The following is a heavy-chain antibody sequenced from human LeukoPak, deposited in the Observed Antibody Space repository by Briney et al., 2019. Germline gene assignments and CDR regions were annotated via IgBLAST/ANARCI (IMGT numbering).Heavy chain of an antibody. Sequence: SETLSLTCTVSGGSISGYYWSWIRQPPGKGLEWIAYIYYNGVSNYNPSLKSRVIISVDSSKNQFSLKLTSVTAADTAVYYCATTGGEGNFDNWGQGALVTVS. D-gene: IGHD3-16*01. CDR2: IYYNGVS. CDR3: ATTGGEGNFDN. V-gene: IGHV4-59*01. CDR1: GGSISGYY. J-gene: IGHJ4*02.